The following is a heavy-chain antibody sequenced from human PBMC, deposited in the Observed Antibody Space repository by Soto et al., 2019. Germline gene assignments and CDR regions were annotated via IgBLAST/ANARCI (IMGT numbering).Heavy chain of an antibody. V-gene: IGHV4-61*01. CDR1: GVSVNSGNYY. CDR3: ARAMAVNWFDP. D-gene: IGHD3-10*01. CDR2: IYHSGST. J-gene: IGHJ5*02. Sequence: SETLSLTCTVSGVSVNSGNYYWSWIRQTPGKGLEWIGYIYHSGSTKYNPSLKSRVTISVDKSKNQFSLKLSSVTAADTAVYYCARAMAVNWFDPWGQGTLVTVSS.